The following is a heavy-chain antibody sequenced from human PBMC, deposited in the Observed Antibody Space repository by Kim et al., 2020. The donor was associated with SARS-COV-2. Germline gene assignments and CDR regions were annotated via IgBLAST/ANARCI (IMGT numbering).Heavy chain of an antibody. D-gene: IGHD6-13*01. Sequence: SETLSLTCTVSGGSISSGDYYWSWIRQPPGKGLEWIGYIYYSGSTYYNPSLKSRVTISVDTSKNQFSLKLSSVTAADTAVYYCARAPSSSYQPFDYWGQGTLVTVSS. CDR3: ARAPSSSYQPFDY. V-gene: IGHV4-30-4*01. CDR1: GGSISSGDYY. CDR2: IYYSGST. J-gene: IGHJ4*02.